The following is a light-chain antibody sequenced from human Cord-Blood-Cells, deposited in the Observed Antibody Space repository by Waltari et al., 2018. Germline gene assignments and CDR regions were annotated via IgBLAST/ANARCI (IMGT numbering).Light chain of an antibody. CDR1: QSVSSSY. CDR3: QQYGSSPPIT. CDR2: GAS. Sequence: IVLTQSPGTLSLSPGERATLSCRASQSVSSSYLAWYQQKPGQAPRLLIYGASSRATGIPDRFSCSGSGTDFTLTISRLEPEDFAVYYCQQYGSSPPITFGPGTKVDIK. J-gene: IGKJ3*01. V-gene: IGKV3-20*01.